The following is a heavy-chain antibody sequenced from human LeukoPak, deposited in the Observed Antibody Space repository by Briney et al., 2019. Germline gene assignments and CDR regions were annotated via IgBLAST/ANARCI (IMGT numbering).Heavy chain of an antibody. V-gene: IGHV3-9*01. CDR2: ISWYSGSI. Sequence: GRSLRLSCAASGFTFDDYAMHWVRQAPGKGLEWVSGISWYSGSIGYADSVKGRFTISRDNAKNSLYLQMNSLRAEDTALYYCAKGRYYDSSGPKDYWGQGTLVTVSS. CDR3: AKGRYYDSSGPKDY. CDR1: GFTFDDYA. J-gene: IGHJ4*02. D-gene: IGHD3-22*01.